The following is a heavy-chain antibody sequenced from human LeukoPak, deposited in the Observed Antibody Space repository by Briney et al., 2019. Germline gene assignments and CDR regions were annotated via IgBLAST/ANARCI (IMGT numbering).Heavy chain of an antibody. V-gene: IGHV3-48*04. CDR2: ITSAGTTI. CDR3: ARDAHYDFWSGYYSTWPLGY. Sequence: GGSLRLSCAASGFNFGSYSMTWVRQAPGKGLEWVSYITSAGTTIKFADSVKGRFTISRDNAKNSLYLQMNSLRAEDTAVYYCARDAHYDFWSGYYSTWPLGYWGQGTLVTVSS. CDR1: GFNFGSYS. J-gene: IGHJ4*02. D-gene: IGHD3-3*01.